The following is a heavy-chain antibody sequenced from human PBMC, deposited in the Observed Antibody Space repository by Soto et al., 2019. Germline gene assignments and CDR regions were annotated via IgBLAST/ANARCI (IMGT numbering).Heavy chain of an antibody. CDR1: GGSISSSSYY. D-gene: IGHD6-13*01. CDR3: ARGGSSSWQPATGFLKVNYYGMDV. CDR2: IYYYV. J-gene: IGHJ6*02. Sequence: SETLSLTCTVSGGSISSSSYYWSWIRQPPEKGLEWIGYIYYYVDSVKDRFTISRDNAKNSLYLQMNSLRAEDTAVYYCARGGSSSWQPATGFLKVNYYGMDVWGQGTTVTVSS. V-gene: IGHV4-61*05.